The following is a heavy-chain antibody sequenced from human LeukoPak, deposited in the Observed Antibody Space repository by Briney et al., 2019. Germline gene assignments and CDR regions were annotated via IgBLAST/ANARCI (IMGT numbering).Heavy chain of an antibody. Sequence: ASVKVSCKASGYTFTGYYMHWVRQAPGQGLEWMGRINPNSGGTNYAQKFQGRVTMTRDTSISTAYMELSRLRSDDTAVYYCARAKSGVGTFDYWGQGTLVTVSS. CDR3: ARAKSGVGTFDY. V-gene: IGHV1-2*06. J-gene: IGHJ4*02. D-gene: IGHD3-10*01. CDR2: INPNSGGT. CDR1: GYTFTGYY.